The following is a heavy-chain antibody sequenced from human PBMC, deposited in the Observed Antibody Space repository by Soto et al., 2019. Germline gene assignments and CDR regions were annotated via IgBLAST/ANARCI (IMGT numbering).Heavy chain of an antibody. D-gene: IGHD2-21*01. CDR3: GRGVIH. CDR2: VDYSGST. CDR1: GGSISSAGYY. J-gene: IGHJ1*01. V-gene: IGHV4-31*03. Sequence: QVQLQESGTDLVKPSQTLSLTCTVSGGSISSAGYYWSWLRQQPLKGLEWIGYVDYSGSTYYNPSLKSRITISVDTSKTQFSLKLSSVTAADTAVYYCGRGVIHWGQGNLVTVAS.